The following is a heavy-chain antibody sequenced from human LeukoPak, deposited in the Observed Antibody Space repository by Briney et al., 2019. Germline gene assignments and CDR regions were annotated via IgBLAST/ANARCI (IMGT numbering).Heavy chain of an antibody. V-gene: IGHV6-1*01. D-gene: IGHD6-19*01. Sequence: SQTLSLTCAISGDSVSSNSAAWNWIRQSPSRGLEWLGRTYYKSKWYSDYAVSVKSRINISPDTSENQFSLQLNSVTPEDTAMYYCARVDQWPPSGWFDPWGQGTLVTVSS. CDR1: GDSVSSNSAA. CDR3: ARVDQWPPSGWFDP. J-gene: IGHJ5*02. CDR2: TYYKSKWYS.